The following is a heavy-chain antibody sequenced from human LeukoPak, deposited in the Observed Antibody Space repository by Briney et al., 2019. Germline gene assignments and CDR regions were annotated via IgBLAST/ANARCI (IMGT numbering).Heavy chain of an antibody. Sequence: SETLSLTCAVYGGSFSGYYWSWIRQPPGKGLEWIGEINHSGSTNYNPSLKSRVTISVDTSKNQFSLKLSSVTAAGTAVYYCARGPRGSMNSFDPWGQGTLVTVSS. J-gene: IGHJ5*02. CDR3: ARGPRGSMNSFDP. CDR2: INHSGST. CDR1: GGSFSGYY. V-gene: IGHV4-34*01. D-gene: IGHD2-8*01.